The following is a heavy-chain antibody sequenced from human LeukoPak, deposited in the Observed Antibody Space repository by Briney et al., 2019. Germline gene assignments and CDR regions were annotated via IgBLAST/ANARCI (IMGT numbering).Heavy chain of an antibody. D-gene: IGHD3-22*01. CDR3: ARHRDYYDT. CDR1: GGSIKNYF. J-gene: IGHJ5*02. Sequence: SSETLSLNCTVSGGSIKNYFWNRLRRPPGQGLEWIGYIYSSGSANYNPSLKSRVTISEDTSKNQISLKLTSVTAADTAVYFWARHRDYYDTWGQGTLVTVSS. CDR2: IYSSGSA. V-gene: IGHV4-59*08.